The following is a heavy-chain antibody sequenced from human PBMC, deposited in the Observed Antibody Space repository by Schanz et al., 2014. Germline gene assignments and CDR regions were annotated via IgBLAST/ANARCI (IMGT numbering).Heavy chain of an antibody. Sequence: QVQLVESGGGVVQPGRSLRLSCAASGFNFSNYDIHWVRQAPGKGLEWVALIYYNGTNKYYADSVKGRFTISRDNSQNTLDLQMNTLRTEDTAVYYCAKELNRRGGQTNFYYYYGMDVWGQGTTVTVS. CDR3: AKELNRRGGQTNFYYYYGMDV. V-gene: IGHV3-30*18. CDR2: IYYNGTNK. J-gene: IGHJ6*02. CDR1: GFNFSNYD. D-gene: IGHD5-12*01.